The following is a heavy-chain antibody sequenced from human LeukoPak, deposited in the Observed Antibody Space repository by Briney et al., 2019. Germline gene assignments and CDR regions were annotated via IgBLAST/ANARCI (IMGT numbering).Heavy chain of an antibody. CDR3: ASLIQNVYYGSEGAGYFDL. CDR2: MNPNSGKT. D-gene: IGHD3-10*01. CDR1: GYTFTSYD. Sequence: GASVKVSCKASGYTFTSYDIHWVRQATGQGLEWMGWMNPNSGKTGYAQRFQGRVTMTRNTSRTTAYMELSSLRSEDTAMYYCASLIQNVYYGSEGAGYFDLWGRGTLVTVSS. V-gene: IGHV1-8*01. J-gene: IGHJ2*01.